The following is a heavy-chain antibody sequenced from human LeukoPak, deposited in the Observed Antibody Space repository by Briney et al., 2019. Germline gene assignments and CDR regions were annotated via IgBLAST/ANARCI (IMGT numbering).Heavy chain of an antibody. CDR2: INPSGGST. J-gene: IGHJ4*02. CDR1: GHSLTSYS. V-gene: IGHV1-46*01. Sequence: ASVKVSCKAFGHSLTSYSMHWVRQAPGQGLEWMGIINPSGGSTSYAQKFQGRVTMTRDTSTSTVYMEVTSLRSEDPAVYYCARGFDGLRLKGQYFDYWGQGTLVTVSS. CDR3: ARGFDGLRLKGQYFDY. D-gene: IGHD5/OR15-5a*01.